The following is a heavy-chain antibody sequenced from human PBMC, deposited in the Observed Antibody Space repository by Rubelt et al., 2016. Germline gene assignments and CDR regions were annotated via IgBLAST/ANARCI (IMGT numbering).Heavy chain of an antibody. CDR2: INHSGST. Sequence: QLQLQESGPGLVKPSETLSLTCTVSGGSISSSSYYWGWIRQPPGKGLEWIGEINHSGSTNYNPSLKSRVTISVDTSKNQFSLRLTSVTAADTAVYYCASAPRGSGLDPWGQGTPVTVSS. V-gene: IGHV4-39*07. D-gene: IGHD6-25*01. CDR1: GGSISSSSYY. CDR3: ASAPRGSGLDP. J-gene: IGHJ5*02.